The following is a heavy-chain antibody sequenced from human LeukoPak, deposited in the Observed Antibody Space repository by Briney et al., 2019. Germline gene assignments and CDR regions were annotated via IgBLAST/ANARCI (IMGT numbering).Heavy chain of an antibody. CDR1: GFTFGDYL. D-gene: IGHD6-19*01. Sequence: GGSLTLSCTASGFTFGDYLLVWFRQAPGEGLVWLGFISGGTTADAGYVKSRFTNSRDDSASIAYLQMNSLTIEDRAVYYGCRGSGWLSVYWGQGTLVTVSS. CDR2: ISGGTT. J-gene: IGHJ4*02. CDR3: CRGSGWLSVY. V-gene: IGHV3-49*03.